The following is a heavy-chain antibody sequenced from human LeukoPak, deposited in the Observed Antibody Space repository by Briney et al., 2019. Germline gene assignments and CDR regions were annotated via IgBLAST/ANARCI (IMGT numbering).Heavy chain of an antibody. CDR3: AKRYSGSYWLYFDY. D-gene: IGHD1-26*01. CDR1: GFTFSGYG. J-gene: IGHJ4*02. Sequence: GGSLRLSCAASGFTFSGYGMSWVRQAPGEGLEWVSAISGGGGSTYYGDSVKGRFTISRDNSKNTLYLQMNNLRAEDTAVYYCAKRYSGSYWLYFDYWGQGTLVTVSS. CDR2: ISGGGGST. V-gene: IGHV3-23*01.